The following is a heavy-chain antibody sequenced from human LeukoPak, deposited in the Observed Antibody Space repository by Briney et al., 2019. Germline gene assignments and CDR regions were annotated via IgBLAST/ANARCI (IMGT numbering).Heavy chain of an antibody. D-gene: IGHD3-22*01. CDR2: INPNSGGT. J-gene: IGHJ4*02. CDR1: GYTFTDYY. Sequence: ASVTVSFKASGYTFTDYYLHWVRQAPGQGGEGMGWINPNSGGTNYAQKFQARVTMTRDPSISTAYMELTRLRSNYTALYYCARDYSSVPVDITVILVVIPLFLYWGQGTLVTVSS. V-gene: IGHV1-2*02. CDR3: ARDYSSVPVDITVILVVIPLFLY.